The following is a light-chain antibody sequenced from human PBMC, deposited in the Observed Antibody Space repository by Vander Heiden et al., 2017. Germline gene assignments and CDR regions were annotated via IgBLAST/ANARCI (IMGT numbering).Light chain of an antibody. CDR1: QSVNSN. J-gene: IGKJ2*01. Sequence: ILMTQSPTTLSVSPGERATLSCRASQSVNSNLAWYQQQPGQGPRLLIYGASTRATGIPARFSGSGSGTEFTLTISSLQSEDFAVYYCQQYNNWPPPYTFGQGTKLEIK. CDR2: GAS. CDR3: QQYNNWPPPYT. V-gene: IGKV3-15*01.